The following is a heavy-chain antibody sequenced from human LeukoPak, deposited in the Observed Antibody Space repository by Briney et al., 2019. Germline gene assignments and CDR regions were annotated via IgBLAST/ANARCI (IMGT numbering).Heavy chain of an antibody. CDR2: ISGTGGST. CDR3: ATLPAPTTYSSGWYAQGNYFDY. V-gene: IGHV3-23*01. CDR1: GFTFSSYG. D-gene: IGHD6-19*01. Sequence: GGSLRLSCTASGFTFSSYGMSWVRQAPGKGLEWVSSISGTGGSTYYADSVKGRFTISRDNSKNTLYLQMNSLRAEETAVYYCATLPAPTTYSSGWYAQGNYFDYWGQGTRVTVSS. J-gene: IGHJ4*02.